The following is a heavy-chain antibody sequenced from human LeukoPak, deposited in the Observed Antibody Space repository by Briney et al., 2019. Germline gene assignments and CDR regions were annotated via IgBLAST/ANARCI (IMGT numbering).Heavy chain of an antibody. J-gene: IGHJ4*02. Sequence: SGTLSLTCRVSGGSITSTNWWSWVRQPPGQGLEWIGEVSLSGLTNYNPSLSSRVIMALDTSKNHLSLHLTSVTAADTAVYYCSRENGAFSPFGYWGQGYLVTVLS. V-gene: IGHV4-4*02. CDR3: SRENGAFSPFGY. D-gene: IGHD2-8*01. CDR1: GGSITSTNW. CDR2: VSLSGLT.